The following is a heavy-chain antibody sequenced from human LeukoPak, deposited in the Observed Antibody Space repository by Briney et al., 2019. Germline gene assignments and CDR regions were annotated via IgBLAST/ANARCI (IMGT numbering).Heavy chain of an antibody. CDR2: LSYSGST. CDR3: ARDTDYYGSAYMDV. J-gene: IGHJ6*03. D-gene: IGHD3-10*01. CDR1: GDSISSYY. V-gene: IGHV4-59*01. Sequence: SETLSLTCTVSGDSISSYYWSWIRQPPGKGLEWIGYLSYSGSTNYNPSLKSRVTISLDTSKNQFSLKLSSVTAADTAVYYWARDTDYYGSAYMDVWGKGTTVTVSS.